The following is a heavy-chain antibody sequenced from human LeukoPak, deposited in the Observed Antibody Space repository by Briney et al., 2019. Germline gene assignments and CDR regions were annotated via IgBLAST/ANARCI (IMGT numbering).Heavy chain of an antibody. CDR3: ARGRQSRGWFGELHYYYYGMDV. Sequence: ASVKVSCKASGYTFTSYDINWVRQATGQGLEWMGWINPNSGNTGYAQKFQGRVTMTRNTSISTAYMELSSLRSEDTAVYYCARGRQSRGWFGELHYYYYGMDVWGQGTTVTVSS. CDR1: GYTFTSYD. J-gene: IGHJ6*02. D-gene: IGHD3-10*01. CDR2: INPNSGNT. V-gene: IGHV1-8*01.